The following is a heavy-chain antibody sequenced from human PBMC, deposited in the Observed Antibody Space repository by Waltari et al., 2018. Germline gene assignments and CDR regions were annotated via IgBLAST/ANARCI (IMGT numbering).Heavy chain of an antibody. J-gene: IGHJ4*02. V-gene: IGHV3-33*01. CDR3: AVEESGSYTD. CDR1: GFTFSSYG. CDR2: IWYDGSNK. Sequence: QVQLVESGGGVVQPGRSLRLSCAASGFTFSSYGMHGVRQAPGKGLEWVAVIWYDGSNKYYADSVKGRFTISRDNSKNTLYLQMNSLRAEDTAVYYCAVEESGSYTDWGQGTLVTVSS. D-gene: IGHD1-26*01.